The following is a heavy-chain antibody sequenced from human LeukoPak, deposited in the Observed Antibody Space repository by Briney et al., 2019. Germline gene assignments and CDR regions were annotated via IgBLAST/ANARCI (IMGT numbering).Heavy chain of an antibody. CDR3: ARAPSEIGGYYPEYFRH. Sequence: PGGSLRLSCAASGFTFSSYSMNWVRQAPGKGLEWVSSISSSSCYIYYAHSVKGRFTISRDNAKNSLYLQMNSLRAEDTAVYYCARAPSEIGGYYPEYFRHWGQGTLVTVSS. CDR2: ISSSSCYI. V-gene: IGHV3-21*01. D-gene: IGHD3-22*01. CDR1: GFTFSSYS. J-gene: IGHJ1*01.